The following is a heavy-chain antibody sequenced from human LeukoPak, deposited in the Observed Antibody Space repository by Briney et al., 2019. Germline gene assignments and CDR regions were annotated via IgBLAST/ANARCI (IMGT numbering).Heavy chain of an antibody. J-gene: IGHJ4*02. D-gene: IGHD4-17*01. CDR1: GFTFSSYS. V-gene: IGHV3-21*01. Sequence: PGGSLRLSCAASGFTFSSYSMNWVRQAPGKGLEWVSSISSSSSYIYYADSVKGRFTISRDNAKNSLYLQMNSLRAEDTAVCYCASAYGDYRYYFDYWGQGTLVTVSS. CDR2: ISSSSSYI. CDR3: ASAYGDYRYYFDY.